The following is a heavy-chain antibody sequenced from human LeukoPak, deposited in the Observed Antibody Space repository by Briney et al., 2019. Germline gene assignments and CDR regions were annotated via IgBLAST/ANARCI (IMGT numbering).Heavy chain of an antibody. CDR1: GFTFSSYS. Sequence: GGSLRLSCAASGFTFSSYSMNWVRQAPGKGLEWVSYISSSGSTIYYADSVKGRFTISRDNAKNSLYLQMNSLRAEDTAVYYCASGEDSDDAFDIWGQGTMVTVSS. J-gene: IGHJ3*02. D-gene: IGHD3-10*01. CDR3: ASGEDSDDAFDI. V-gene: IGHV3-48*04. CDR2: ISSSGSTI.